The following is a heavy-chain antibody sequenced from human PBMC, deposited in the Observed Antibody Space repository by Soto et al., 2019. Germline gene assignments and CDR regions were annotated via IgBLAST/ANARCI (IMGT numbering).Heavy chain of an antibody. D-gene: IGHD2-8*01. J-gene: IGHJ4*02. V-gene: IGHV4-30-2*01. CDR2: IYPSGAT. Sequence: QLQLLESGSGLVKPSQTLSLTCAVSGDSMTSGLHTWSWIRQPPGKGLEWIGYIYPSGATSYNASLKSRVTISVDTSKNQFSLRLTSVTAADTAVYYCAREGKNGVRSYFDYWGQGHLVTVAS. CDR1: GDSMTSGLHT. CDR3: AREGKNGVRSYFDY.